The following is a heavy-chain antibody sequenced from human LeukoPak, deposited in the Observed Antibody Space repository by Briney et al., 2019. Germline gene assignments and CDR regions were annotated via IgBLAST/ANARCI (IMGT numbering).Heavy chain of an antibody. V-gene: IGHV4-59*01. Sequence: PSETLSLTCTVSGGSISSYYWSWIRQPPGKGLEWIGYIYYSGSTNYNPSLKSRVTISVDTSKNQFSLKLSSVTAAVTAVYYCARYSSGDRGSFDYWGQGTLVTVSS. J-gene: IGHJ4*02. D-gene: IGHD6-19*01. CDR3: ARYSSGDRGSFDY. CDR2: IYYSGST. CDR1: GGSISSYY.